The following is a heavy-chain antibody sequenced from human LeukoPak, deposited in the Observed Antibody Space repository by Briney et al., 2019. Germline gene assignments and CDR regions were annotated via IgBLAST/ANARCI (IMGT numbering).Heavy chain of an antibody. CDR3: ARDGYGDSSGYYYGY. CDR2: MNFDGSST. V-gene: IGHV3-74*01. Sequence: GGSLRLSCVASGFTLSNYWMHWVRQAPGKGLVWVSRMNFDGSSTTYADSVKGRFTISRDNAKNTLYLQMNSLRAEDTAVYYCARDGYGDSSGYYYGYWGQGTLVTVSS. D-gene: IGHD3-22*01. J-gene: IGHJ4*02. CDR1: GFTLSNYW.